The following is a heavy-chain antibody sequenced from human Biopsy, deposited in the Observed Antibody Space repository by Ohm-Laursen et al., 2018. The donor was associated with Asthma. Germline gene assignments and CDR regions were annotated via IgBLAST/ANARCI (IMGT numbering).Heavy chain of an antibody. V-gene: IGHV3-30*01. J-gene: IGHJ3*02. CDR2: ISKDASTQ. D-gene: IGHD1-1*01. Sequence: SLRLSCAASGFSLSNFAIHWVSQAPGKGLEWVGVISKDASTQDYADSVKGRFTMARDNSKNTLDLQMNSLREEDTAVYYCVRDGTDDAFDIWGQGTVVSVSS. CDR3: VRDGTDDAFDI. CDR1: GFSLSNFA.